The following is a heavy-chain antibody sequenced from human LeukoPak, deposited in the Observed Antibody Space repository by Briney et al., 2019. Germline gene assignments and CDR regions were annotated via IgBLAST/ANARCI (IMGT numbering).Heavy chain of an antibody. D-gene: IGHD3-22*01. V-gene: IGHV1-69*13. Sequence: SVKVSCKASGGTFSSYAISWVRQAPGQGLEWMGGIIPIFGTANYAQKFQGRVTITADESTSTAYMEPSSLRSEDTAVYYCARGNSYYYDSSGYNYWGQGTLVTVSS. J-gene: IGHJ4*02. CDR1: GGTFSSYA. CDR3: ARGNSYYYDSSGYNY. CDR2: IIPIFGTA.